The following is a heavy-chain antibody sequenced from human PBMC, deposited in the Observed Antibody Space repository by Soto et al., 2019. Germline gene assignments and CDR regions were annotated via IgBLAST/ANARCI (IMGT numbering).Heavy chain of an antibody. CDR3: ARKGATTGRLFDY. J-gene: IGHJ4*02. D-gene: IGHD1-26*01. CDR2: ISAYNGNT. V-gene: IGHV1-18*01. CDR1: GYTFTSYG. Sequence: QVQLVQSGAEVKKPGASVKVSCKASGYTFTSYGISWVRQXPGXXXEWMGWISAYNGNTNYAQKLQGRVTMTTDTSXXTAYMELXXXXXXXXXVXYCARKGATTGRLFDYWGQGTLVTVSS.